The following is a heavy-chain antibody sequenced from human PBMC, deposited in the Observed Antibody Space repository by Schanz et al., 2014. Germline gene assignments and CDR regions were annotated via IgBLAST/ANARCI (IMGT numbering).Heavy chain of an antibody. CDR3: TRMSLRRGDYGGLDV. CDR2: IYGGGST. V-gene: IGHV4-59*08. J-gene: IGHJ6*02. Sequence: QVQLQESGPGLVRPSETLSLTCTVSGVSISSFYWSWIRQSPGQGLEYFGYIYGGGSTSYNPSVKTRVTITFDTPRNAFPLKPTSVTAADTAVYYCTRMSLRRGDYGGLDVWGQGTTVTVSS. CDR1: GVSISSFY. D-gene: IGHD3-10*01.